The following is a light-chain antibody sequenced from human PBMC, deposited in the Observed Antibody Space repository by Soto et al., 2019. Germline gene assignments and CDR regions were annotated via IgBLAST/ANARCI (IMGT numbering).Light chain of an antibody. CDR1: TSDVGGYNL. CDR3: CSYASSSTLV. V-gene: IGLV2-14*02. J-gene: IGLJ2*01. CDR2: EGT. Sequence: QSALTQPASVSGSPGQSITISCSGTTSDVGGYNLVSWYQQHTAKAPKLLIYEGTQRPSGVSSRFSGSKSGNTASLTISGLQAEDEADYYCCSYASSSTLVFGGGTKLTVL.